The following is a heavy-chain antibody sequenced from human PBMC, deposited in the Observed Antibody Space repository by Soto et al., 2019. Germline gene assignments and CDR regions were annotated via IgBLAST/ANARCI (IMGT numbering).Heavy chain of an antibody. CDR2: IKSKTDGGTT. J-gene: IGHJ5*02. Sequence: GGSLRLSCAASGFTFSNAWMSWVRQAPGKGLEWVGRIKSKTDGGTTDYAAPVKGRFTISRDDSKNTLYLQMNSLKTEDTAVYYCTTVIYAVVVIRSGWFAPCGQGTLVTVSS. CDR3: TTVIYAVVVIRSGWFAP. D-gene: IGHD3-22*01. CDR1: GFTFSNAW. V-gene: IGHV3-15*01.